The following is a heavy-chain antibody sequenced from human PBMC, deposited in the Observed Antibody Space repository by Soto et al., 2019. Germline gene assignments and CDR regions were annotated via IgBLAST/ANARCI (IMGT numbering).Heavy chain of an antibody. Sequence: EVQLLESGGGLVQPGGSFRLSCAVSGFIISDYGVTWVRQAPGKGLEWVSGFSGGGGGTFYADSVKGRFTISRDDPKNTAYLQMNSLGAEDTAVYYCVRWNGFGDRWGQGTLVTVSS. CDR2: FSGGGGGT. V-gene: IGHV3-23*01. CDR1: GFIISDYG. D-gene: IGHD1-1*01. CDR3: VRWNGFGDR. J-gene: IGHJ5*02.